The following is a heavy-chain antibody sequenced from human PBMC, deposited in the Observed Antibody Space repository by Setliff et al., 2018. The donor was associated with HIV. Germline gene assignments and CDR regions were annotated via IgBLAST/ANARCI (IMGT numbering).Heavy chain of an antibody. D-gene: IGHD6-19*01. V-gene: IGHV4-34*01. J-gene: IGHJ3*02. CDR3: ARAKSSFTSAWYRDHDAFNI. CDR2: INHSGST. Sequence: TSETLSLTCAVYGGSFSGYYWSWIRQPPGKGLEWIGEINHSGSTNYNPSLKSRVTISLDTSRNQFSLNLSSVTAADTAVYYCARAKSSFTSAWYRDHDAFNIWGQGTMVTVSS. CDR1: GGSFSGYY.